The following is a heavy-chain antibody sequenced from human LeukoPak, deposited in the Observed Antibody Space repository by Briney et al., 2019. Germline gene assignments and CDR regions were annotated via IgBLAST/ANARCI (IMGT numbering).Heavy chain of an antibody. Sequence: GRSLRLSCAASGFTFSSYGIHWVRQAPGQGLEWVAVISYDRSDKYYADSVKGRFTISRDNSKNTLYLQMNSLRPEDTAVYYCAKDGRGGLYLDYWGQGTLVTVSS. V-gene: IGHV3-30*18. D-gene: IGHD1-1*01. J-gene: IGHJ4*02. CDR1: GFTFSSYG. CDR3: AKDGRGGLYLDY. CDR2: ISYDRSDK.